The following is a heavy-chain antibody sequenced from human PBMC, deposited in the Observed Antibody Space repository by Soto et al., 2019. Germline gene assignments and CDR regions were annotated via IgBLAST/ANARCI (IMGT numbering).Heavy chain of an antibody. CDR3: AREKAVAGTTFDY. Sequence: GGSLRLSCAVSGFSLSSYWMHWVRQAPGKGLVWVSRIQSDGSSTNYADSVKGRFTISRDNAKNTLHLQMDSLRVEDTAVYYCAREKAVAGTTFDYWGLGTPVTVSS. CDR1: GFSLSSYW. V-gene: IGHV3-74*01. CDR2: IQSDGSST. J-gene: IGHJ4*02. D-gene: IGHD6-19*01.